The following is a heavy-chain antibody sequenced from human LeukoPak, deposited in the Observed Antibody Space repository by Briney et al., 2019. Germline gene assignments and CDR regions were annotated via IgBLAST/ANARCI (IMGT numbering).Heavy chain of an antibody. CDR2: ISSSSSYI. Sequence: GGSLRLSCAASGFTFSSYSMNWVRQAPGKGLEWVSSISSSSSYIYYADSVKGRFTISRDNAKNPLYLQMNSLRAEDTAVYYCARETGSAVGSTDFDYWGQGTLVTVSS. CDR1: GFTFSSYS. V-gene: IGHV3-21*01. D-gene: IGHD4-17*01. J-gene: IGHJ4*02. CDR3: ARETGSAVGSTDFDY.